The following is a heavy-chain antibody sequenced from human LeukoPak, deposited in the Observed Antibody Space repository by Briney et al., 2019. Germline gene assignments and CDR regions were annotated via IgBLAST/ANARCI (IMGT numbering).Heavy chain of an antibody. CDR2: IGGSGDT. D-gene: IGHD3-3*01. Sequence: GGSLRLSCATSGITLTNYAVSWVRQAPGKGLEWVSGIGGSGDTFYADSVKGRFTISRDTSKNTVFLQMNSLRAEDTAVYYCATHHYDFWSGYYPSDYWGQGTLVTVSS. J-gene: IGHJ4*02. CDR3: ATHHYDFWSGYYPSDY. V-gene: IGHV3-23*01. CDR1: GITLTNYA.